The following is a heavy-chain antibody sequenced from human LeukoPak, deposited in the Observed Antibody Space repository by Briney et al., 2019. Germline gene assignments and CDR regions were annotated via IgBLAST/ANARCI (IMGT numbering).Heavy chain of an antibody. Sequence: GGSLRLSCAASGFTFSTYSMNWVRQAPGKGLEWVSFISSSSSCIYYADSVKGRFTISRDNAKNSLNLQMNSLRAEDTAVYYCARGIPLDYWGQGTLVTVSS. V-gene: IGHV3-21*01. CDR2: ISSSSSCI. J-gene: IGHJ4*02. CDR3: ARGIPLDY. CDR1: GFTFSTYS.